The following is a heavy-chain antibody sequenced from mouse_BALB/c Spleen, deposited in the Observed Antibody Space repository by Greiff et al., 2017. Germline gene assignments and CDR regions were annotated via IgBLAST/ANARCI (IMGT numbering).Heavy chain of an antibody. CDR2: ISSGGST. CDR3: ARGHGNFFMDY. D-gene: IGHD2-1*01. CDR1: GFTFSSYA. Sequence: EVNVVESGGGLVKPGGSLKLSCAASGFTFSSYAMSWVRQTPEKRLEWVASISSGGSTYYPDSVKGRFTISRDNARNILYLQMSSLRSEDTAMYYCARGHGNFFMDYWGQGTSVTVSS. V-gene: IGHV5-6-5*01. J-gene: IGHJ4*01.